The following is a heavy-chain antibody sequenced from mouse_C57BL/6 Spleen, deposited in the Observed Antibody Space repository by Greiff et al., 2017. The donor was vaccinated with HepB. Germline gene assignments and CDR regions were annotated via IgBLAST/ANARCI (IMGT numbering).Heavy chain of an antibody. D-gene: IGHD2-4*01. CDR2: IHPRSGNT. Sequence: QVQLQQSGAELARPGASVKLSCKASGYTFTSYGISWVKQRTGQGLEWIGEIHPRSGNTYYNEKFKGKGTLTADKSSSTAYMELRSLTSEDSAVYVCAGSTLSTAGDSWFAYWGQGTLVTVSA. V-gene: IGHV1-81*01. CDR1: GYTFTSYG. CDR3: AGSTLSTAGDSWFAY. J-gene: IGHJ3*01.